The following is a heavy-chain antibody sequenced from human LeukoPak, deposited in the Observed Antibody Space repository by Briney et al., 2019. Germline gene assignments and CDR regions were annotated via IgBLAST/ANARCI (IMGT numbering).Heavy chain of an antibody. CDR2: INHSGST. CDR3: ARGKWLVLGWFDP. D-gene: IGHD6-19*01. V-gene: IGHV4-34*01. Sequence: PSETLSLTCAVYGGSFSGYYWSWIRQPPGKGLEWIGEINHSGSTNYNPSLKSRVTISVDTSKNQFSLKLSSVTAADTAVYYCARGKWLVLGWFDPWGQGTLVTVSS. J-gene: IGHJ5*02. CDR1: GGSFSGYY.